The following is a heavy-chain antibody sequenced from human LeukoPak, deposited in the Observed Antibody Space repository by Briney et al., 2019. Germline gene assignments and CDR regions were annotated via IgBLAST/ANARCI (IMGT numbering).Heavy chain of an antibody. V-gene: IGHV3-21*01. D-gene: IGHD5-18*01. CDR3: ARDRGQLWTYYYYYYMDV. J-gene: IGHJ6*03. CDR1: GFTFSSYA. Sequence: GGSLRLSCAASGFTFSSYAMSWVRQAPGKGLEWVSSISSSSSYIYYADSVKGRFTISRDNAKNSLYLQVNSLRAEDTAVYYCARDRGQLWTYYYYYYMDVWGKGTTVTVSS. CDR2: ISSSSSYI.